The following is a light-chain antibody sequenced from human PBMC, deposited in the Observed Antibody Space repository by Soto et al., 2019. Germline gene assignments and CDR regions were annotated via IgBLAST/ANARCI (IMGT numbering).Light chain of an antibody. V-gene: IGKV2-28*01. J-gene: IGKJ5*01. CDR3: MQSVRTPLT. Sequence: DIVMTQSPFSLPATPGEPASISCRSSQSLLNSKGYNYLVWYLQKPGQSPQLLIYMASTRASGVPDRFSGSGSGTAFTLNISRVEAEDVGVYSCMQSVRTPLTFGEGTRLEIK. CDR2: MAS. CDR1: QSLLNSKGYNY.